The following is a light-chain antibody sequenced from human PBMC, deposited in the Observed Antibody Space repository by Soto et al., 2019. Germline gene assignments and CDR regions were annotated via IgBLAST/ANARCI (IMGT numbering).Light chain of an antibody. J-gene: IGLJ1*01. CDR2: EVS. CDR1: SSDVGGFSY. CDR3: SSYTSSSTPYV. V-gene: IGLV2-14*01. Sequence: QSVLTQPASVSGSPGQSITMSCTGTSSDVGGFSYVSWYQQHPGKAPKLMIYEVSNRPSGVSNRFSGSKSGNTASLTISGLQAEDEADYYCSSYTSSSTPYVFGTGTKVTVL.